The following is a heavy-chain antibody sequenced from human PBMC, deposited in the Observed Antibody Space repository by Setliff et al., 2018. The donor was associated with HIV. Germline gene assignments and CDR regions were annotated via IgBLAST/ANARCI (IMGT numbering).Heavy chain of an antibody. D-gene: IGHD6-13*01. CDR1: GFTFSSYA. V-gene: IGHV3-23*01. J-gene: IGHJ4*02. CDR3: AKTPVGYSSTWFYYFDY. Sequence: GGSLRLSCAASGFTFSSYALSWVRQAPGKGLEWVSTISGSGDSTYYADSVKGRFTISRDSSKNALYLQMNSLRAEDTAVYYCAKTPVGYSSTWFYYFDYWGQGTLVTVSS. CDR2: ISGSGDST.